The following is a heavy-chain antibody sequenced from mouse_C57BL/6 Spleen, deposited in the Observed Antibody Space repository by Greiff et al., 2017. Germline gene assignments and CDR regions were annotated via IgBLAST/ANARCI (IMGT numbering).Heavy chain of an antibody. D-gene: IGHD1-1*01. Sequence: EVKVVESGEGLVKPGGSLKLSCAASGFTFSGYAMSWVRQTPEKRLEWVAYISSGGDYIYYADTVKGRFTISRDNARNTLYLQMSSLKSEDTAMYYCTRDQSLRFAMDYWGQGTSVTVSS. CDR2: ISSGGDYI. J-gene: IGHJ4*01. CDR1: GFTFSGYA. V-gene: IGHV5-9-1*02. CDR3: TRDQSLRFAMDY.